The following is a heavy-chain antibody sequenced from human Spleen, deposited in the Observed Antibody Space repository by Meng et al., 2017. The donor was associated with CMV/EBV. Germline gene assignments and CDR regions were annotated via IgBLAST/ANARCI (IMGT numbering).Heavy chain of an antibody. CDR2: IIPMGETA. CDR1: GGTFSTYA. CDR3: ATDGPGGGSYCLY. D-gene: IGHD3-10*01. Sequence: KASGGTFSTYAINWVRQAPGQGREWMGTIIPMGETAIYTQKFRGRVTITADESTTTAHMEISGLTSEDTAVYYCATDGPGGGSYCLYWGQGTLVTVSS. J-gene: IGHJ4*02. V-gene: IGHV1-69*11.